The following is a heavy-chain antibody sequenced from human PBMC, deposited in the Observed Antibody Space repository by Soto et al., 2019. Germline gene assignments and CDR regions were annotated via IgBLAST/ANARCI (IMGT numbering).Heavy chain of an antibody. CDR1: GFTFNNYA. D-gene: IGHD4-17*01. J-gene: IGHJ4*02. CDR2: VSYDGSNK. V-gene: IGHV3-30-3*01. CDR3: ARTVTTVTTAYYFDY. Sequence: QVQLVESGGGVVQPGRSLRLSCAASGFTFNNYAMHWVRQAPGKGLEWVAVVSYDGSNKYYADSVKGRFTISRDNSKDTLYLQMNSLRAEDTAVFYCARTVTTVTTAYYFDYWGQGTLVTVSS.